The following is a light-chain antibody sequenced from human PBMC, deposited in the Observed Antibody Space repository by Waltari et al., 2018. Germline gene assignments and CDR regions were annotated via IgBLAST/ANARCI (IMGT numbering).Light chain of an antibody. CDR1: SSDVGGYNY. CDR2: DVS. CDR3: SSYTSSSTV. J-gene: IGLJ2*01. Sequence: QSALTQPASVSGSPGQSITISCTGTSSDVGGYNYVSWSQQHPGKAPKLMIYDVSNRPSGVSNRCSGSKSGNTASLTISGLQAEDEADYYCSSYTSSSTVFGGGTKLTVL. V-gene: IGLV2-14*03.